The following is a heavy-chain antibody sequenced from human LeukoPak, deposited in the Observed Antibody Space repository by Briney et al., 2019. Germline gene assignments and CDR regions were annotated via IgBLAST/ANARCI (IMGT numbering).Heavy chain of an antibody. CDR1: GFTFSSYA. Sequence: GGSLRLSCAASGFTFSSYAMSWVRQAPGKGLEWVSAISGSGGSTYYADSVKGRFTISRDNSKNTLYVQMNDLRVEDTAVYYCAKEGEYYDGTGLFLFDYWGQGTLVTVAS. CDR3: AKEGEYYDGTGLFLFDY. V-gene: IGHV3-23*01. CDR2: ISGSGGST. D-gene: IGHD2/OR15-2a*01. J-gene: IGHJ4*02.